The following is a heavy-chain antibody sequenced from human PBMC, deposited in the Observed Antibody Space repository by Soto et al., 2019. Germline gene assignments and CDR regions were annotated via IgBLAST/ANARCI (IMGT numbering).Heavy chain of an antibody. V-gene: IGHV4-30-4*01. CDR3: AGCLLEGAPMGNRFDA. Sequence: PSETLSLTCTVSGGSISRGDYYWSWIRQPRGKGRGWSGYLYSSGSTYYHPAPKSRVNIAVDTSKTQFSLKLSSVTAADTAVDYCAGCLLEGAPMGNRFDAWGQRTLVTVCS. CDR1: GGSISRGDYY. J-gene: IGHJ5*02. D-gene: IGHD1-26*01. CDR2: LYSSGST.